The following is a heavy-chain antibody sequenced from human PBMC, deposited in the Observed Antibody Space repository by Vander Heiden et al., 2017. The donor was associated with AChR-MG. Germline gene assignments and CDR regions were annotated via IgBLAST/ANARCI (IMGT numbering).Heavy chain of an antibody. V-gene: IGHV3-23*01. CDR1: GFTFSSYA. Sequence: EVQLLESGGGLVQPGGSLRLSCAASGFTFSSYAMSWVRQAPGKGLEWVSAISGSGGSTYYADSVKGRFTISRDNSKNTLYLQMNSLRAEDTAVYYCAKDLFQYYGDLKYYFDYWGQGTLVTVSS. CDR3: AKDLFQYYGDLKYYFDY. J-gene: IGHJ4*02. CDR2: ISGSGGST. D-gene: IGHD3-16*01.